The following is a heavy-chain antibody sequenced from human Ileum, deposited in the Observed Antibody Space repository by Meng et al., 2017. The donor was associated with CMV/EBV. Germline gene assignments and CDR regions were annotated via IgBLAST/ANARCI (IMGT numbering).Heavy chain of an antibody. CDR1: GYTFTGYY. CDR3: ASMVVPAAIVIEQAFDI. V-gene: IGHV1-2*02. CDR2: INPNSGGT. Sequence: ASVKVSCKASGYTFTGYYMHWVRQAPGQGLEWTGWINPNSGGTNYAQKFQGRVTMTRDTSISTAYMELSRLRSDDTAVYYCASMVVPAAIVIEQAFDIWGQGTMVTVSS. D-gene: IGHD2-2*02. J-gene: IGHJ3*02.